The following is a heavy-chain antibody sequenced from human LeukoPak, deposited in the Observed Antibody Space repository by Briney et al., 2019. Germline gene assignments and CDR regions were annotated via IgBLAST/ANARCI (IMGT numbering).Heavy chain of an antibody. V-gene: IGHV1-2*02. CDR1: GYTFTGYY. CDR3: ARARSGSYLG. J-gene: IGHJ4*02. D-gene: IGHD1-26*01. Sequence: ASVKVSCKASGYTFTGYYMHWVRQAPGQGLEWMGWINPNSGGTNYAQKFQGRVTITADKSTSTAYMELSSLRSEDTAVYYCARARSGSYLGWGQGTLVTVSS. CDR2: INPNSGGT.